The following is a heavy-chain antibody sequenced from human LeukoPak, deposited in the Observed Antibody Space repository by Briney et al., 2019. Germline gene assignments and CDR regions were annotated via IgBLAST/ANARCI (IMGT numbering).Heavy chain of an antibody. Sequence: PGGSLRLSCAASGFTFSSYAMHWVRQAPGKGLEWVAVISYDGSNKYYADSVKGRFTISRDNSKNTLYLQMNSLRAEDTAVYYCARGYSSSWYFNSHPQPHDYWGQGTLVAVSS. V-gene: IGHV3-30-3*01. CDR1: GFTFSSYA. CDR3: ARGYSSSWYFNSHPQPHDY. J-gene: IGHJ4*02. D-gene: IGHD6-13*01. CDR2: ISYDGSNK.